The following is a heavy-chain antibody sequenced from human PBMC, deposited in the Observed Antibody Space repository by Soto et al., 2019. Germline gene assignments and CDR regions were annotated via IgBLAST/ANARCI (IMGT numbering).Heavy chain of an antibody. CDR2: IYWNDDK. CDR1: GFSLSTSGEG. CDR3: THRRCGGGSCYNVFDI. Sequence: QIPLKESGPTLVQPTQTLTLTCTFSGFSLSTSGEGVGWIRQPPGKALEWLALIYWNDDKRYSPSLKSGLTITKDTSKDQVVLTMTSLDPVDTATYYCTHRRCGGGSCYNVFDIWGQGAMVTVSS. J-gene: IGHJ3*02. D-gene: IGHD2-15*01. V-gene: IGHV2-5*01.